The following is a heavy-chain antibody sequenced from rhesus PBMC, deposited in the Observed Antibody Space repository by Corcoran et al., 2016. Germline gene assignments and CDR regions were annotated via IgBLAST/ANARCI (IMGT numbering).Heavy chain of an antibody. J-gene: IGHJ4*01. D-gene: IGHD5-24*01. CDR2: VDPRGSIP. Sequence: EVQLVQSGAEVKRPGESLKISCKTSGYSFTSYWISWARQMPGKGLEWWWGVDPRGSIPRDAPSSNGQFTITASQSISTASLEWRSLKASDTATYYGAKGYSGYKTHFDYWGQGVLVTVSA. V-gene: IGHV5-20*02. CDR1: GYSFTSYW. CDR3: AKGYSGYKTHFDY.